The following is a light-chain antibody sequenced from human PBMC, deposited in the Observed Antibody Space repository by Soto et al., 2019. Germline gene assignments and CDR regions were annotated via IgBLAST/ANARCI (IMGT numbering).Light chain of an antibody. CDR2: GAS. J-gene: IGKJ1*01. Sequence: IVLTQSPVTLSWSPWRRATRSCRVGESVSSSDLAWYQQKPGQAPRLLIYGASKRATGIPARFSGRGYGTEFTVTIVILQSKDSGGYCCQHYNKWLRKFCQGTKVDI. CDR3: QHYNKWLRK. CDR1: ESVSSSD. V-gene: IGKV3-15*01.